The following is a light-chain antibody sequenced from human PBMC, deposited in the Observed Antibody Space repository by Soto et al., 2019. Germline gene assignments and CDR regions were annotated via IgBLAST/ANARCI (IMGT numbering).Light chain of an antibody. CDR2: EGS. CDR3: CSYAGSSTSVV. CDR1: SSDVGNYNL. J-gene: IGLJ2*01. Sequence: QSALTQPASVSGSPGQSITISCTGTSSDVGNYNLVSWYQQHPGKAPKLMIYEGSKRPSGVSNRFSGSKSGYTASLAISGGQAEDEADDYCCSYAGSSTSVVFGGGTKLTVL. V-gene: IGLV2-23*01.